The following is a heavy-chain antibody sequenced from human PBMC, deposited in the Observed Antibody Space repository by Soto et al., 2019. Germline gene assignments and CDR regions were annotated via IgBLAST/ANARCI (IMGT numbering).Heavy chain of an antibody. CDR1: GFTFSSYA. CDR3: AKTEPYDILTGYFDY. D-gene: IGHD3-9*01. J-gene: IGHJ4*02. V-gene: IGHV3-23*01. Sequence: GGSLRLSCAAFGFTFSSYAMSWVRQAPGKGLEWVSAISGSGGSTYYADSVKGRFTISRDNSKNTLYLQMNSLRAEDTAVYYCAKTEPYDILTGYFDYWGQGTLVTVSS. CDR2: ISGSGGST.